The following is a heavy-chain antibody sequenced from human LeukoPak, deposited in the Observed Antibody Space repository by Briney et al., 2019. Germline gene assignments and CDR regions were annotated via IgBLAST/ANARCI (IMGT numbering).Heavy chain of an antibody. V-gene: IGHV4-34*01. CDR3: ARGRGVVPRWPSYYYYYGMDV. Sequence: SETLSLTCTVSGGSISSYYWSWIRQPPGKGLEWIGEINHSGSTNYNPSLKSRVTISVDTSKNQFSLKLSSVTAADTAVYYCARGRGVVPRWPSYYYYYGMDVWGQGTTVTVSS. CDR1: GGSISSYY. J-gene: IGHJ6*02. CDR2: INHSGST. D-gene: IGHD3-3*01.